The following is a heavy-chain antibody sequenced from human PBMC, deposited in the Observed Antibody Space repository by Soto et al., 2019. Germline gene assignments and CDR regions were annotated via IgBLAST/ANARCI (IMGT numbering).Heavy chain of an antibody. CDR2: ISGGGGST. V-gene: IGHV3-23*01. CDR3: AKGFIVVVTVLRPDDAFDV. Sequence: DVQLLESGGGLVQPGGSLRLACAASGFTFGNYAINWVRLAPGKGLEWVSGISGGGGSTYYADSVKGRFTIFRDTYKNTVFLQMNSLRADDTDVYYCAKGFIVVVTVLRPDDAFDVWGQGTMVTVSS. D-gene: IGHD2-21*02. J-gene: IGHJ3*01. CDR1: GFTFGNYA.